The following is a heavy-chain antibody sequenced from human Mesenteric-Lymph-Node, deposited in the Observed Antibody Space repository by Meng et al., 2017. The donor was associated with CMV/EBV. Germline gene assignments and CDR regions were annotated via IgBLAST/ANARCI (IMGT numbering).Heavy chain of an antibody. CDR1: GGTFSNYA. Sequence: ASVKVSCKASGGTFSNYAISWVRQAPGQGLEWMGWISAYNGNTNYAQKLQGRVTMTTDTSTSTAYMELRSLRSDDTAVYYCASSVVPAANHYYYYYGMDVWGQGTTVTVSS. CDR2: ISAYNGNT. V-gene: IGHV1-18*01. CDR3: ASSVVPAANHYYYYYGMDV. J-gene: IGHJ6*02. D-gene: IGHD2-2*01.